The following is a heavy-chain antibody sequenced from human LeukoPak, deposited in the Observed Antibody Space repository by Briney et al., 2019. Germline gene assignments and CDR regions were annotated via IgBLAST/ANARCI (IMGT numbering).Heavy chain of an antibody. D-gene: IGHD4-11*01. V-gene: IGHV3-23*01. J-gene: IGHJ4*02. CDR3: ACTAATTVIGRYYFDY. CDR1: GFTFSSYA. CDR2: ISGSGGST. Sequence: GGSLRLSCAASGFTFSSYAMSWVRQAPGKGLEWVSAISGSGGSTYYADSVKGRFTISRDNSKDTLYLQMNSLRAEDTAVYYCACTAATTVIGRYYFDYWGQGTLVTVSS.